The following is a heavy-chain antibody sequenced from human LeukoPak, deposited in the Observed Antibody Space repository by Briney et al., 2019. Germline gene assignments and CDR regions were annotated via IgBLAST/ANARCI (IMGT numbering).Heavy chain of an antibody. J-gene: IGHJ4*02. CDR3: AKGGASVTRYVDY. V-gene: IGHV3-30*18. D-gene: IGHD4-17*01. CDR2: ISYDGSNK. Sequence: GGSLRLSCAASGFTFSSYGMHWVRQAPGKVLEWVAVISYDGSNKYYADSVKGRFTISRDNSQNTLYLQMNSLRPEDTAVYYCAKGGASVTRYVDYWGQGTLVTVSS. CDR1: GFTFSSYG.